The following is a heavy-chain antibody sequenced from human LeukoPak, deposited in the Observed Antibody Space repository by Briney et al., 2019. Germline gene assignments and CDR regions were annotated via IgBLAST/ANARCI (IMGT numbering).Heavy chain of an antibody. Sequence: SETLSLTCTVSGGSISSSSYYWGWIRQPPGKGLEWIGSIYYSGSTYYNPSLKSRVTISVDTSKNQFSLKLSSVTAADTAVYYCARGPYYYGSGSYYKGSDYFDYWGQGTLVTVSS. J-gene: IGHJ4*02. CDR3: ARGPYYYGSGSYYKGSDYFDY. D-gene: IGHD3-10*01. CDR1: GGSISSSSYY. CDR2: IYYSGST. V-gene: IGHV4-39*01.